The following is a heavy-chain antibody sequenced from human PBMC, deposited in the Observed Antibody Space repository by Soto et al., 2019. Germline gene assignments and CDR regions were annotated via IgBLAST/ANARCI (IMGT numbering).Heavy chain of an antibody. J-gene: IGHJ6*02. Sequence: QVQLVESGGGVVQPGRSLRLSCAASGFTFSSYGMHWVRQAPGKGLEWVAVISYDGSNKYYADSVKGRFTISRDNSKNPLYLQMNSLRAEDTAVYYCANTHDGDCYSCYYSGMDVWGQGTTVTVSS. CDR1: GFTFSSYG. D-gene: IGHD2-21*02. CDR3: ANTHDGDCYSCYYSGMDV. CDR2: ISYDGSNK. V-gene: IGHV3-30*18.